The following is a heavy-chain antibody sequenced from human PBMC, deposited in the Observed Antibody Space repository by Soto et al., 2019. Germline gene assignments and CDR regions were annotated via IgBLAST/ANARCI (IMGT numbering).Heavy chain of an antibody. D-gene: IGHD6-13*01. CDR2: IYYSGST. J-gene: IGHJ6*03. CDR3: ARGELGYSSSWYYYYYMDV. Sequence: PSETLSLTCTVSGGSISIYYWSWIRQPPGKGLEWIGYIYYSGSTNYNPSLKSRVTISVDTSKNQFSLKLSSVTAADTAVYYCARGELGYSSSWYYYYYMDVWGKGTTVTVSS. V-gene: IGHV4-59*01. CDR1: GGSISIYY.